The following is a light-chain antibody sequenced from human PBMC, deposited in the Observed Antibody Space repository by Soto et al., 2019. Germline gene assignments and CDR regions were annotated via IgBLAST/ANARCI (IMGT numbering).Light chain of an antibody. CDR3: SSYAGSNNWV. V-gene: IGLV2-8*01. CDR2: EVS. J-gene: IGLJ3*02. CDR1: SSDVADYNY. Sequence: QSALTQPPSASGSPGQSVTISCTGTSSDVADYNYVSWYQQYPGEAPKLMIYEVSKQPSGVPDRFSGSKSVNTASLTVSGLQAEDESDYYCSSYAGSNNWVVGGGTKLTVL.